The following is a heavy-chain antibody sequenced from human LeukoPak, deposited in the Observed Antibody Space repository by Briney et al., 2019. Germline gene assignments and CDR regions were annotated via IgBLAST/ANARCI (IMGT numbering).Heavy chain of an antibody. CDR3: ARPSMVRGIPASFDY. V-gene: IGHV3-21*01. Sequence: PGGSLRLSCAASGFTFSSYAMSWVRQAPGKGLEWVSSTSGSGSYIYYADSVKGRFTISRDNAKNSLYLEMNSLRAEDTAVYYCARPSMVRGIPASFDYWGQGTLVTVSS. CDR1: GFTFSSYA. J-gene: IGHJ4*02. CDR2: TSGSGSYI. D-gene: IGHD3-10*01.